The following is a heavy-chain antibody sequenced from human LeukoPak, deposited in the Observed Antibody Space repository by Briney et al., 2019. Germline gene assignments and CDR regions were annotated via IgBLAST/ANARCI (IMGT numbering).Heavy chain of an antibody. CDR1: GFTFSNYW. D-gene: IGHD6-19*01. Sequence: GGSLRLSCAASGFTFSNYWMRWARQAPGKGLEWVANIHPDGSAKYYVDSVKGRFTISRDNAKNSLYLQMNSLRAEDTALYYCAKAAGIAVSYSYYFDYWGQGTLVTVSS. CDR2: IHPDGSAK. CDR3: AKAAGIAVSYSYYFDY. V-gene: IGHV3-7*03. J-gene: IGHJ4*02.